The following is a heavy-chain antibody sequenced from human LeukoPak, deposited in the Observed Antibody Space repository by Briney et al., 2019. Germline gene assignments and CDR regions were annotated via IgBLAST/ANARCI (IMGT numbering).Heavy chain of an antibody. D-gene: IGHD4-23*01. CDR3: ARDPGTRVVTPGVIWFDP. Sequence: SVKVSCKASGGTFTSYAISWVRQAPGQGLEWMGRIIPIFGTANYAQKFQGRVTITTDESTSTAYMELSSLRSEATAVYYCARDPGTRVVTPGVIWFDPWGQGNLVTVSS. J-gene: IGHJ5*02. CDR2: IIPIFGTA. V-gene: IGHV1-69*05. CDR1: GGTFTSYA.